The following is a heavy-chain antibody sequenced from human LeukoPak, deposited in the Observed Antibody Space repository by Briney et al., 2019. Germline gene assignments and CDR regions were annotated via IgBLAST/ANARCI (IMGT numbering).Heavy chain of an antibody. D-gene: IGHD2-15*01. Sequence: SETLSLTCTVSGGSISSSSYYWGWIRQPPGKGLEWIGSIYYSGSTYYNPSLKSRVTISVDTSENQFSLKLSSVTAADTAVYYCARHRVVAATIDYWGQGTLVTVSS. CDR3: ARHRVVAATIDY. V-gene: IGHV4-39*01. CDR2: IYYSGST. CDR1: GGSISSSSYY. J-gene: IGHJ4*02.